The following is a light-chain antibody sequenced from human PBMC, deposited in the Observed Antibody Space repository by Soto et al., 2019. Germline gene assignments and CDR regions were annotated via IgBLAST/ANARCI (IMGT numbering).Light chain of an antibody. CDR3: QHYNSYSPA. V-gene: IGKV1-5*03. CDR1: QTISSW. CDR2: EAS. J-gene: IGKJ1*01. Sequence: DIQMTQSASTLSASLGDRVTITCGASQTISSWLAWYQQRPGKAPKLLIYEASSLKNGVPSRFSGSGYGTEFNLTISSLQPDDFATYYCQHYNSYSPAFGQGTKVDIK.